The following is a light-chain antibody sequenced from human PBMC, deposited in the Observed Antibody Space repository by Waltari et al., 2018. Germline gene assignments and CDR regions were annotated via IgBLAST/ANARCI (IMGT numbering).Light chain of an antibody. CDR2: DVS. V-gene: IGLV2-14*03. CDR1: SRAVGGYNY. J-gene: IGLJ1*01. Sequence: QSALTQPASVSGSPGQSITISCTGTSRAVGGYNYLPWYQQPPGNAPKFVIFDVSYRPSGVSNRFSASKSGNTASLTISGLQAEDEADYYCTSYTSSHGLVFGTGTKVTVL. CDR3: TSYTSSHGLV.